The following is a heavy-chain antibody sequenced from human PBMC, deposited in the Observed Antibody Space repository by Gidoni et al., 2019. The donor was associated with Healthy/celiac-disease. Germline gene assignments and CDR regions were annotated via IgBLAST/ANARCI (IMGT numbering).Heavy chain of an antibody. J-gene: IGHJ4*02. CDR2: IYYSGST. CDR3: ARMFEDIAVAGTSSRFDY. V-gene: IGHV4-59*01. CDR1: GGSISSYY. D-gene: IGHD6-19*01. Sequence: QVQLQESGPGLVKPSETLSLTCTVSGGSISSYYWSWIRQPPGKGLEWIGYIYYSGSTNYNPSLKSRVTISVDTSKNQFSLKLSSVTAADTAVYYCARMFEDIAVAGTSSRFDYWGQGTLVTVSS.